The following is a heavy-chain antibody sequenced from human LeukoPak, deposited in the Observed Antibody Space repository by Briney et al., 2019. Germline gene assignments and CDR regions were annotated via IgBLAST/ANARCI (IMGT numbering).Heavy chain of an antibody. Sequence: GSLRPSCAASGFTFSNYTMSLVRPAPGKGLEWVSIVSSGGNTVYADSVKGRFTISRDNSKNTLYLQMNSLRAEDTALYYCAKVLPIYFSPSTWFDPWGQGTLVTVSS. V-gene: IGHV3-23*01. J-gene: IGHJ5*02. CDR2: VSSGGNT. CDR1: GFTFSNYT. D-gene: IGHD3-3*01. CDR3: AKVLPIYFSPSTWFDP.